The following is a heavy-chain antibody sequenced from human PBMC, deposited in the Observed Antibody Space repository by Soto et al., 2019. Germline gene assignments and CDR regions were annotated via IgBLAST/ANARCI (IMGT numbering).Heavy chain of an antibody. CDR1: GFSFSGFS. V-gene: IGHV3-48*02. D-gene: IGHD3-16*01. J-gene: IGHJ4*02. Sequence: GGSLRLSCVVSGFSFSGFSMNWVRQAPGKGLEWVSYISGSSSITSYADSVKGRFTISRDNAKNSLYLQVNSLRDEDSAVYYCARDLNWAFDYWGQGTLVTGS. CDR3: ARDLNWAFDY. CDR2: ISGSSSIT.